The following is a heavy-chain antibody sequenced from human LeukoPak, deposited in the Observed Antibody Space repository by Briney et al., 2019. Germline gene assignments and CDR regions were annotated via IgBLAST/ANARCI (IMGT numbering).Heavy chain of an antibody. CDR3: AREGYSSSSFDY. CDR2: IYHSGST. J-gene: IGHJ4*02. V-gene: IGHV4-30-2*01. Sequence: PSQTLSLTCTVSGGSISSGGYYWSWLRQPPGKGLEWIGYIYHSGSTYYNPSLKSRVTISVDRSKNQFSLKLSSVTAADTAVYYCAREGYSSSSFDYWGQGTLVTVSS. D-gene: IGHD6-6*01. CDR1: GGSISSGGYY.